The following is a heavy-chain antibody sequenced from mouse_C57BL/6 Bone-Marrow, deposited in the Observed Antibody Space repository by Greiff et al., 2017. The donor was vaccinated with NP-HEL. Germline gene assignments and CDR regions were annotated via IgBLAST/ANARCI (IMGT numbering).Heavy chain of an antibody. J-gene: IGHJ4*01. CDR1: GYTFTDYN. V-gene: IGHV1-22*01. CDR3: ARGGYGRVYYAMDY. D-gene: IGHD2-10*02. CDR2: INPNNGGT. Sequence: EVQLQQSGPELVKPGASVKMSCKASGYTFTDYNMHWVKQSHGKSLEWIGYINPNNGGTSYNQKFKGKATLTVNKSSSTAYMELRSLTSEDSAVYYCARGGYGRVYYAMDYWGQGTSVTVSS.